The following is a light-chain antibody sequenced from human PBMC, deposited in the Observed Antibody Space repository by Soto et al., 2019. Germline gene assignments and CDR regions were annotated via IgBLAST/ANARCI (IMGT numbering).Light chain of an antibody. Sequence: EIVLTQSPATLSLSPGERATLSCRASQSVSSNLAWYQLKPGQAPRLLIYDASNRATGIPARFSGSGSGTGFTLTISSLELEDFAFNYCKQSSNWPTITFGQGTRLEIK. J-gene: IGKJ5*01. V-gene: IGKV3-11*01. CDR2: DAS. CDR1: QSVSSN. CDR3: KQSSNWPTIT.